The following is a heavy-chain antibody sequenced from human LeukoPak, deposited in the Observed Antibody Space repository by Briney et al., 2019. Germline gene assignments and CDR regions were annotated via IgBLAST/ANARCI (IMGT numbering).Heavy chain of an antibody. D-gene: IGHD6-13*01. CDR3: ARGVYIAAAQYGY. J-gene: IGHJ4*02. CDR1: GGSFSGYY. CDR2: IYYSGTT. V-gene: IGHV4-59*01. Sequence: SETLSLTCAVYGGSFSGYYWSWIRQPPGKGLGWIGYIYYSGTTNYNPSLKSRVTISVDTSKNQFSLKLNSVTAADTAVYYCARGVYIAAAQYGYWGQGTLVTVSS.